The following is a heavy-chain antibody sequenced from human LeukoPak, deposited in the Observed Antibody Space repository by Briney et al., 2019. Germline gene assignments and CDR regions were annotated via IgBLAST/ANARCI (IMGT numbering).Heavy chain of an antibody. D-gene: IGHD6-19*01. V-gene: IGHV4-61*02. CDR3: ARGWLAFDY. CDR2: IYTSGST. Sequence: KPSETLSLTCTVSGGSISSGSYYWSWIRQPAGKGLEWIGRIYTSGSTNYNPSLNSRVTISVDTSKNQFSLKLSSVTAADTAVYYCARGWLAFDYWGQGTLVTVSS. J-gene: IGHJ4*02. CDR1: GGSISSGSYY.